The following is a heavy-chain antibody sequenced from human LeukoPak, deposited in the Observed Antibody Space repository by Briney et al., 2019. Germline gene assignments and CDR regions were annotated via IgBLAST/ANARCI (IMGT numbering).Heavy chain of an antibody. V-gene: IGHV4-39*07. CDR2: IYYSGST. Sequence: SETLSLTCTVSGGSISSSSYYWGWIRQPPGRRLEWIGSIYYSGSTYHNPSLKSRVTMSVDTSKKQFSLKLSSVTAADTAVYYCAREYYYDSSGYYPPHAFDIWGQGTMVTVSS. D-gene: IGHD3-22*01. J-gene: IGHJ3*02. CDR1: GGSISSSSYY. CDR3: AREYYYDSSGYYPPHAFDI.